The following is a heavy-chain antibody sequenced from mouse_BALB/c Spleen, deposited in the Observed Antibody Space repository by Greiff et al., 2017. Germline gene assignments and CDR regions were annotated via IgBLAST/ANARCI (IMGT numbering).Heavy chain of an antibody. D-gene: IGHD3-3*01. Sequence: VKLMESGPELVKPGASVKISCKASGYAFSSSWMNWVKQRPGQGLEWIGRIYPGDGDTNYNGKFKGKATLTADKSSSTAYMQLSSLTSVDSAVYFCARGGQGYFDYWGQGTTLTVSS. CDR1: GYAFSSSW. CDR3: ARGGQGYFDY. CDR2: IYPGDGDT. J-gene: IGHJ2*01. V-gene: IGHV1-82*01.